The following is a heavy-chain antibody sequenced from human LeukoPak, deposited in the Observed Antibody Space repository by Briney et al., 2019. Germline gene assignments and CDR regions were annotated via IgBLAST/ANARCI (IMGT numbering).Heavy chain of an antibody. CDR2: IYTSGST. V-gene: IGHV4-61*02. CDR3: ARVPADIVATYYMDV. CDR1: GGSISSGSYY. D-gene: IGHD5-12*01. J-gene: IGHJ6*03. Sequence: NASETLSLTCTVSGGSISSGSYYWSWIRQPAGKGLEWIGRIYTSGSTNYNPSLKSRVTISVDTSKNQFSLKLSSVTAGDTAVYYCARVPADIVATYYMDVWGKGTTVTVSS.